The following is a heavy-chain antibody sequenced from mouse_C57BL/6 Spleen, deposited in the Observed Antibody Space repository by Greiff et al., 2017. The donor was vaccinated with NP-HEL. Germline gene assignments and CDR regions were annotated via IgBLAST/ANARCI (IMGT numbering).Heavy chain of an antibody. D-gene: IGHD1-1*01. Sequence: EVKVEESGGGLVQPGGSMKLSCVASGFTFSNYWMNWVRQSPEKGLEWVAQIRLKSDNYATHYAESVKGRFTISRDDSKSSIYLQMNNLRAEDTGIYYCTLADYGSSSWYFDVWGTGTTVTVSS. CDR1: GFTFSNYW. CDR3: TLADYGSSSWYFDV. CDR2: IRLKSDNYAT. J-gene: IGHJ1*03. V-gene: IGHV6-3*01.